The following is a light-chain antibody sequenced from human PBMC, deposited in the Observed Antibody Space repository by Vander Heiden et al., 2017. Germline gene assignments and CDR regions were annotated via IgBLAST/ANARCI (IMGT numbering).Light chain of an antibody. CDR2: KNN. CDR3: ATWDESMSAVV. J-gene: IGLJ2*01. CDR1: RSNIGGNF. V-gene: IGLV1-47*01. Sequence: QSVLTQPPSASVTPGQRVTLSCSGTRSNIGGNFVYWYQQLQETAPEVLIFKNNQRPSGVPDRFSGSKSGTSASLAMSGLRSEDEADYYCATWDESMSAVVFGGGTKLTVL.